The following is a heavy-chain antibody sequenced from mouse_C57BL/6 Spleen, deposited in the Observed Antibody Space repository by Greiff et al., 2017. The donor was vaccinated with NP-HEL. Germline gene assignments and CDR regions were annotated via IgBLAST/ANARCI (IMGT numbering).Heavy chain of an antibody. J-gene: IGHJ2*01. D-gene: IGHD1-2*01. V-gene: IGHV1-42*01. CDR1: GYTFTGYY. CDR3: ARVATGGSPDYFDY. CDR2: IDPSTGGT. Sequence: EVQLQQSGAELVKPGASVKMSCKASGYTFTGYYMNWVKQRPGQGLEWIGDIDPSTGGTTYNEKFKGKATLTVDTSSSTAYMQLRSLTSEDSAVYYGARVATGGSPDYFDYWGQGTTLTVSS.